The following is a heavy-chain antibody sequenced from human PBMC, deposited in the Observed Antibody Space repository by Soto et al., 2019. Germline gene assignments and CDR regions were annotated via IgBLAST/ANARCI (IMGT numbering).Heavy chain of an antibody. V-gene: IGHV1-69*13. CDR2: IIPIFGTA. J-gene: IGHJ6*02. Sequence: SVKVSCKASGGTLSSYAISWVRQAPGQGLEWMGGIIPIFGTANYAQKFQGRVTITADESTSTAYMELSSLRSEDTAVYYCAREVAGGYSYDYYYYHYDMDVSGQGTTLTVSS. CDR3: AREVAGGYSYDYYYYHYDMDV. CDR1: GGTLSSYA. D-gene: IGHD5-18*01.